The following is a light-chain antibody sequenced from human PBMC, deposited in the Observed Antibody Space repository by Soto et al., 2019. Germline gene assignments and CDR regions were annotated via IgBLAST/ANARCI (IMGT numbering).Light chain of an antibody. CDR3: QQYNSYRA. CDR1: QSIDTW. Sequence: DIQMTQSPSTLSASVGDRVTITSRASQSIDTWLAWHQQKPGQVPKLLFSKASSLESGVPSRFSGSGSGTEFTLTISSLQPDDSATYYCQQYNSYRAFGQGTKVEI. J-gene: IGKJ1*01. CDR2: KAS. V-gene: IGKV1-5*03.